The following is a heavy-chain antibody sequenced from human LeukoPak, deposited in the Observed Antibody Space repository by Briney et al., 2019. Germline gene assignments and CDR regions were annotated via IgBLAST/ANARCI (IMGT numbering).Heavy chain of an antibody. V-gene: IGHV3-48*01. CDR3: ARDHPKGEDYYGMDV. D-gene: IGHD3-10*01. CDR2: ISSSSSTM. Sequence: PGGSLRLSCAASGFTFSDYSMNWVRQAPGKGLEWVSYISSSSSTMYYAGSVKGRFTISRDNAKKSLYLRMDSLRAEDTAVYYCARDHPKGEDYYGMDVWGQGTTVTVSS. CDR1: GFTFSDYS. J-gene: IGHJ6*02.